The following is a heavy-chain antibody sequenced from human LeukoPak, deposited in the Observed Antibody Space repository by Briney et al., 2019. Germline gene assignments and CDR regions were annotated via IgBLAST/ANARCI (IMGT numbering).Heavy chain of an antibody. CDR2: ISGSGDNT. Sequence: GGSLRLSCAASGFTFSSYAMSWVRQAPGKGLEWVSVISGSGDNTYYADSVKGRFTISGDNSKNTLYLQMNSLRAEDTAVYYCARDLRDILTGFPTGFDYWGQGTLVTVSS. CDR3: ARDLRDILTGFPTGFDY. V-gene: IGHV3-23*01. J-gene: IGHJ4*02. CDR1: GFTFSSYA. D-gene: IGHD3-9*01.